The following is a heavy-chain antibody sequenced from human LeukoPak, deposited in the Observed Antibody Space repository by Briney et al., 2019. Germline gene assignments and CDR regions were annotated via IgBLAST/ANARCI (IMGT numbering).Heavy chain of an antibody. V-gene: IGHV3-7*01. CDR2: INSDGDEK. Sequence: PGGSLRLSCVASGFTLSHYWMKWVRQAPGEGLEWVANINSDGDEKYYVDSVKGRFTISRDNAKNSLYLQMNSLRAEDTAVYYCARDGIPYYDFWSGPLNWFDPWGQGTLVTVSS. CDR3: ARDGIPYYDFWSGPLNWFDP. J-gene: IGHJ5*02. CDR1: GFTLSHYW. D-gene: IGHD3-3*01.